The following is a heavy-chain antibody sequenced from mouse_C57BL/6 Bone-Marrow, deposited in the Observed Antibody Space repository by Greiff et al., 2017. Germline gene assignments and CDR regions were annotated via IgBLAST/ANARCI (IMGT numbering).Heavy chain of an antibody. CDR2: IDPEIGDT. J-gene: IGHJ2*01. V-gene: IGHV14-4*01. D-gene: IGHD2-3*01. CDR1: GFNIKDDY. Sequence: VQLQQSGAELVRPGASVKLSCTASGFNIKDDYIHWVKQRPEQGLEWVGWIDPEIGDTEYASKFQGKVTITSDTSSNTAYLQLSSLTSEDTAVYYYSSYDGNYFDYWGQGTPLTVAS. CDR3: SSYDGNYFDY.